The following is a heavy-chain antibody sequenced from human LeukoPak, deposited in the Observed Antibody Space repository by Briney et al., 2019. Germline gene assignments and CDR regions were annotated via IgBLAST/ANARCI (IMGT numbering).Heavy chain of an antibody. Sequence: PSETLSLTCAVYGGSFSGYYWSGIRQPPGKGLEWFGEINHSGSTNYNPSLKSRVTISVDTSKNQFSLKLSSVTAADTAVYYCARLGTKYYYYYMDVWGKGTTVTVSS. CDR3: ARLGTKYYYYYMDV. D-gene: IGHD2-8*01. J-gene: IGHJ6*03. CDR1: GGSFSGYY. V-gene: IGHV4-34*01. CDR2: INHSGST.